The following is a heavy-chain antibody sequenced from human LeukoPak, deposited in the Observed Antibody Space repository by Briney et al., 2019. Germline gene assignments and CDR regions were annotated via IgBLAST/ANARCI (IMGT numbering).Heavy chain of an antibody. CDR3: ARSEYYGSGSFDY. CDR2: INPNSGST. J-gene: IGHJ4*02. CDR1: GYTLTSHY. Sequence: ASVKVSCKASGYTLTSHYINWVRQAPGQGLEWMGIINPNSGSTDYAQKFRGRVILTRDTSTSTFYMELSSLRSEDTAVYYCARSEYYGSGSFDYWGQGTLVTVSS. V-gene: IGHV1-46*01. D-gene: IGHD3-10*01.